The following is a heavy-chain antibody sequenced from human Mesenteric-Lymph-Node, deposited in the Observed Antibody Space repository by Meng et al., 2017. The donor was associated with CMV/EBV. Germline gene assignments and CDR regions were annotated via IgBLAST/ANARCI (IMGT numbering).Heavy chain of an antibody. CDR2: VHHSGTT. V-gene: IGHV4-39*01. CDR3: ARRGNYDSDYSEY. Sequence: QLPESGPGLVTPSQTLSLSCIGSGDSISKSTYYWTWIRQPPGKGLEWIGSVHHSGTTYYNPSLKGRLTISVDTSANLFSLRLTTVTAADTATYYCARRGNYDSDYSEYWGQGTLVTVSS. J-gene: IGHJ4*02. D-gene: IGHD3-22*01. CDR1: GDSISKSTYY.